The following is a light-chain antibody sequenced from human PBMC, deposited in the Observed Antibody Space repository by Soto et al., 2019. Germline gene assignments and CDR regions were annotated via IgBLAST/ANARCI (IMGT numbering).Light chain of an antibody. CDR1: QSVSSN. J-gene: IGKJ4*01. CDR2: GAS. V-gene: IGKV3-15*01. CDR3: QHYNNRPPLT. Sequence: EIVMTQSPATLSVSPGERATLSCRASQSVSSNLAWYQQKPCQAPRLLIYGASTRATGIPARFSGSGSGTEFTLPISSLQSEDCAVYYCQHYNNRPPLTFGGGTKVEIK.